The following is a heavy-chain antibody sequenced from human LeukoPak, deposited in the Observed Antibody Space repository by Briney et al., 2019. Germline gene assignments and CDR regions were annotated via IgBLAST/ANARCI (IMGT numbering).Heavy chain of an antibody. Sequence: SVKVSCKASGGTFSSYAISWVRQAPGQGLEWMGGIIPIFGTADYAQKFQGRVTITADESTSTAYMELSSLRSEDTAVYYCARGGAAAGNWFDPWGQGTLVTVSS. CDR1: GGTFSSYA. CDR2: IIPIFGTA. V-gene: IGHV1-69*13. CDR3: ARGGAAAGNWFDP. J-gene: IGHJ5*02. D-gene: IGHD6-13*01.